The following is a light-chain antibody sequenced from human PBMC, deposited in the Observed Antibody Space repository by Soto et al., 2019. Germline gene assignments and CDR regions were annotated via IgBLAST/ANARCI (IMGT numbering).Light chain of an antibody. V-gene: IGLV1-44*01. CDR2: SNN. J-gene: IGLJ1*01. CDR1: SSNIGSNT. Sequence: QSVLTPPPSAPGTPGQRVTISCSGSSSNIGSNTVNWYQQLPGTAPKLLIYSNNQRPSGVPDRFSGSKSGTSASLAISGLQSEDEADYYCAAWDDSLNGPVFGTGTKVTVL. CDR3: AAWDDSLNGPV.